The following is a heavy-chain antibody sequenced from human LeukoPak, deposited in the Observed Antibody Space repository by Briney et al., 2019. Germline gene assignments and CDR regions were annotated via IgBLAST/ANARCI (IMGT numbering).Heavy chain of an antibody. CDR1: GGSMSSYY. J-gene: IGHJ4*02. Sequence: SETLSLTCTVSGGSMSSYYWSWIRQPPGKGLEWIGYIYSSGDTNYNPSLKSRVSISVDTSKNQFSLKLSSVTAADTAVYYCARRKAKTPNYFDYWGQGALVTVSS. CDR3: ARRKAKTPNYFDY. V-gene: IGHV4-59*01. CDR2: IYSSGDT.